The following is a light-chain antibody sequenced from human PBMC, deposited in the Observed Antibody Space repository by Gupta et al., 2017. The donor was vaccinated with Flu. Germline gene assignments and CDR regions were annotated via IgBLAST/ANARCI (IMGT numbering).Light chain of an antibody. Sequence: ISCRSSQSLVYSNGNTILHWFQQRPGQSPRRLIYLVSHRDSGVPDKFSGSGSGTEFTLKISRVEAEDVGVYFCMQAPHSPCAFGDGTKVEIK. CDR2: LVS. J-gene: IGKJ1*01. V-gene: IGKV2-30*01. CDR1: QSLVYSNGNTI. CDR3: MQAPHSPCA.